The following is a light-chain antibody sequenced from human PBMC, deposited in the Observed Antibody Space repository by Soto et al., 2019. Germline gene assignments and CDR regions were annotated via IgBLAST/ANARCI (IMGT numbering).Light chain of an antibody. Sequence: EIVMTQSPATLSVSPGGRATLSCRASQSISDTLAWYQQKPGQAPRLLIHGASTRATGFPARFSGSGSGTDFTLTISSLQCEDFAVYYCQQYNNWPWTFGQGTKVDIK. CDR1: QSISDT. V-gene: IGKV3-15*01. CDR2: GAS. CDR3: QQYNNWPWT. J-gene: IGKJ1*01.